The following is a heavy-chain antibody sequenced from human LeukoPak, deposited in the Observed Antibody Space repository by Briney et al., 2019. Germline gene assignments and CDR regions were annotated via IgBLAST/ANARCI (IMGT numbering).Heavy chain of an antibody. J-gene: IGHJ6*03. Sequence: GGSLRLSCAASGFTFSSYSMSWVRQAPGKGLEWVAVISYDGSNKYYADSVKGRFTISRDNAKNSLYLQMSSLRAEDTAVYYCARVRDGYKPPKLSSYYYMDVWGKGTTVTISS. CDR1: GFTFSSYS. CDR2: ISYDGSNK. V-gene: IGHV3-30*03. D-gene: IGHD5-24*01. CDR3: ARVRDGYKPPKLSSYYYMDV.